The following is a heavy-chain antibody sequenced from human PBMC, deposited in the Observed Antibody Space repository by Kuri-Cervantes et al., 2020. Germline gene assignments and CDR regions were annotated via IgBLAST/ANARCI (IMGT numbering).Heavy chain of an antibody. V-gene: IGHV4-39*07. CDR1: GGSISSSSYY. Sequence: GSLRLSCTVSGGSISSSSYYWGWIRQPPGKGLEWIGSIYYSGSTYYNPSLKSRVTISVDTSKNQFSLKLSSVTAADTAVYYCARGRAPHRYYYYMDVWGEGTTVTVSS. CDR3: ARGRAPHRYYYYMDV. CDR2: IYYSGST. J-gene: IGHJ6*03.